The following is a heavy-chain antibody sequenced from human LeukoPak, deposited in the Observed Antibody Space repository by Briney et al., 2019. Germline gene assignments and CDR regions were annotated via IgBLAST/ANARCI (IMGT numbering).Heavy chain of an antibody. Sequence: GGSLRLSCAASGFTFSSYGMHWVRQAPGKGLEWVAFIRYDGSNKYYADSVKGRFTISRDDSKNTLYLQMNSLRAEDTAVYYCAKMAAFLHIQGTSTDCSSTSCHLDYWGQGTLVTVSS. CDR3: AKMAAFLHIQGTSTDCSSTSCHLDY. J-gene: IGHJ4*02. CDR2: IRYDGSNK. D-gene: IGHD2-2*01. V-gene: IGHV3-30*02. CDR1: GFTFSSYG.